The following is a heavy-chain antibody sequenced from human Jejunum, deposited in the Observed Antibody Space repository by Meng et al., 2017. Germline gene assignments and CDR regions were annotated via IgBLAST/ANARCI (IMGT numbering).Heavy chain of an antibody. V-gene: IGHV4-61*08. D-gene: IGHD1-26*01. J-gene: IGHJ4*02. Sequence: QGPLQERGPGLVWPSGTPSLYCTGSGGSVSRSGYQWGWIRQPPGKGLEWIGYASTNYNPSLKSRVTISLDTSRNQFSLSLSSVTAADTAVYYCARDHMGSLDYWGQGILVTVSS. CDR1: GGSVSRSGYQ. CDR3: ARDHMGSLDY. CDR2: AST.